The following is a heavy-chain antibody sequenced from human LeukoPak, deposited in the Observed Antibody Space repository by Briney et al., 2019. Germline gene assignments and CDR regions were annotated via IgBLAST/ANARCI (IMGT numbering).Heavy chain of an antibody. CDR3: ASARLGSGLEGAFDI. J-gene: IGHJ3*02. Sequence: PSETLSLTCTVAGGSISRYYCSWIRQLPGKGLEWIGYIYYSGSTNYHPYLKSRVTISVDTSKNQFSLKLSSVTAADTAVYYCASARLGSGLEGAFDIWGQGTMVTVSS. D-gene: IGHD6-25*01. V-gene: IGHV4-59*01. CDR1: GGSISRYY. CDR2: IYYSGST.